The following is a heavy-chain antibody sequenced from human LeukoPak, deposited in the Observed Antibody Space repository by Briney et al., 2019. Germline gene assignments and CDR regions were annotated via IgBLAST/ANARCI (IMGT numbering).Heavy chain of an antibody. CDR2: IYTSGST. J-gene: IGHJ4*02. CDR1: GGSISSGSYY. Sequence: SETLSLTCTVSGGSISSGSYYWSWIRQPAGKGLEWIGRIYTSGSTYYNPSLKSRVTISVDTSKNQFSLKLTSVTAADTAVYYCASPSGYYDSSGYFRDWGQGTLVTVSS. CDR3: ASPSGYYDSSGYFRD. V-gene: IGHV4-61*02. D-gene: IGHD3-22*01.